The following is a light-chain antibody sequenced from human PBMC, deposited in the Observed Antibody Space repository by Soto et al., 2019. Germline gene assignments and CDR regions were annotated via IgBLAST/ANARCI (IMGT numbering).Light chain of an antibody. CDR1: GSNIGAGYV. CDR2: STN. V-gene: IGLV1-40*01. Sequence: QPVLTQPPSVSGAPGQRVTISCTGSGSNIGAGYVVHWYQQLPGTAPKVLIYSTNDRPSGVPDRFSGSASGTSASLAITGLQAEDEADYYCQSYDSSLSEYVFGTGTKLTVL. J-gene: IGLJ1*01. CDR3: QSYDSSLSEYV.